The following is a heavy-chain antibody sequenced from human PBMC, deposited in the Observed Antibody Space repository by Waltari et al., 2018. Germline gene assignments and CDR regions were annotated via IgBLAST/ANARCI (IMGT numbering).Heavy chain of an antibody. V-gene: IGHV1-2*02. CDR3: ATIRGRELPQIFDY. Sequence: QVQLVQSGAEVKKPGASVKVSCKASGYTFTVSYMHWVRPAPGQGLEWMGWINPNSGGTNYAQKFQGRVTMTRDTSISTAYMELSRLRSDDTAVYYCATIRGRELPQIFDYWGQGTLVTVSS. CDR2: INPNSGGT. J-gene: IGHJ4*02. CDR1: GYTFTVSY. D-gene: IGHD1-26*01.